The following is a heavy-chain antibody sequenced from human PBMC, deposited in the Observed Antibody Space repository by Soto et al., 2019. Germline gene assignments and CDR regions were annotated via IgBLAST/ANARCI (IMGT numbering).Heavy chain of an antibody. J-gene: IGHJ1*01. D-gene: IGHD3-16*01. Sequence: VKMVESGGGLVQPGGSLKLSCAASGFSFSGSTLHWVRQASGKGREWVGHITSKPDSYSTVYAESVKGRFTISRDDLNNMAFLQMNSLKSEDSAVYFCTRSYENNAYYFDHWGQGTLVTVSS. CDR1: GFSFSGST. CDR3: TRSYENNAYYFDH. V-gene: IGHV3-73*02. CDR2: ITSKPDSYST.